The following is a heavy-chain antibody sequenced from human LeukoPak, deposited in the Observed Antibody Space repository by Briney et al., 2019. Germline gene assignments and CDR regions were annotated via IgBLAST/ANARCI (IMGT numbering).Heavy chain of an antibody. J-gene: IGHJ4*02. CDR3: ARDGRDSSGWYFDY. CDR1: GFTFSSYA. Sequence: GGSLRLSCAASGFTFSSYAMHWVRQAPGKGLEWVAVISYDGSNKYYADSVKGRFTISRDNSKNTLYLQMNSLRAEDTAVYDCARDGRDSSGWYFDYWGQGTLVTVSS. V-gene: IGHV3-30-3*01. D-gene: IGHD6-19*01. CDR2: ISYDGSNK.